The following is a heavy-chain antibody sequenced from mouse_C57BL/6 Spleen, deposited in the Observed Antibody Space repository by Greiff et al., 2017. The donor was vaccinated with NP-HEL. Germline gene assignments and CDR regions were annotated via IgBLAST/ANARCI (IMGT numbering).Heavy chain of an antibody. CDR3: AREGTGTFAY. CDR1: GYTFTDYN. J-gene: IGHJ3*01. D-gene: IGHD4-1*01. Sequence: DVQLQQSGPELVKPGASVKISCKASGYTFTDYNMDWVKQSHGKSLEWIGDINPNDGGNIYNQKFKGKATLTVDKSSSTAYMELRSLTSEDTAVYYCAREGTGTFAYWGQGTLVTVSA. V-gene: IGHV1-18*01. CDR2: INPNDGGN.